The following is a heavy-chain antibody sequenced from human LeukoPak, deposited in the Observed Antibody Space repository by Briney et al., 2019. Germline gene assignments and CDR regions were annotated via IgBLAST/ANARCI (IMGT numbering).Heavy chain of an antibody. D-gene: IGHD3-10*01. Sequence: GGSLRLSCAASGFTFSSYAMSWVRQAPGKGLEWVSAIDDSGDSTYYADSVKGRFTISRDNSRNRLYLQMDSLRGDDTALYYCAKGVHDYWGQGTLVTVSS. CDR3: AKGVHDY. V-gene: IGHV3-23*01. CDR1: GFTFSSYA. J-gene: IGHJ4*02. CDR2: IDDSGDST.